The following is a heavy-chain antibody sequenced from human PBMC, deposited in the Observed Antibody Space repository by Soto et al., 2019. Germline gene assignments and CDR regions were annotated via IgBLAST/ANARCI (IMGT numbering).Heavy chain of an antibody. J-gene: IGHJ6*02. CDR3: ARERRVNWNYDYHGMDV. D-gene: IGHD1-1*01. CDR1: GYSFTGYF. Sequence: SVKVSCKASGYSFTGYFTQWVRQAPGQGLEWMGGIIPIFGTANYAQKFQGRVTITADESTSTAYMELSSLRSEDTAVYYCARERRVNWNYDYHGMDVWGQGTTVTVSS. V-gene: IGHV1-69*13. CDR2: IIPIFGTA.